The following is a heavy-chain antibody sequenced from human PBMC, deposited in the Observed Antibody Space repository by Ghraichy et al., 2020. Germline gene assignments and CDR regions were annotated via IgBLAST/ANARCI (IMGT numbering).Heavy chain of an antibody. V-gene: IGHV4-34*01. CDR1: GGSFSGYY. D-gene: IGHD3-22*01. J-gene: IGHJ6*02. CDR2: INHSGST. Sequence: SETLSLTCAVYGGSFSGYYWSWIRQPPGKGLEWIGEINHSGSTNYNPSLKSRVTISVDTSKNQFSLKLSSVTAADTAVYYCARGRYDSSGYTLAGLYYYGMDVWGQGTTVTVSS. CDR3: ARGRYDSSGYTLAGLYYYGMDV.